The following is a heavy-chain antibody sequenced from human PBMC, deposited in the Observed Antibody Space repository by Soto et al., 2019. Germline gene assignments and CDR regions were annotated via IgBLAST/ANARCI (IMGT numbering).Heavy chain of an antibody. Sequence: EVQLLESGGGLVQPGGSLRLSCAASGFTFSSYAMSWVRQAPGKGLEWVSAISGSGGSTYYADSEKGRFTISRDNSKNTLYLQMNSLRAEDTAVYYCAKPWSSGWYTRDYWGQGTLVTVSS. D-gene: IGHD6-19*01. J-gene: IGHJ4*02. CDR1: GFTFSSYA. V-gene: IGHV3-23*01. CDR3: AKPWSSGWYTRDY. CDR2: ISGSGGST.